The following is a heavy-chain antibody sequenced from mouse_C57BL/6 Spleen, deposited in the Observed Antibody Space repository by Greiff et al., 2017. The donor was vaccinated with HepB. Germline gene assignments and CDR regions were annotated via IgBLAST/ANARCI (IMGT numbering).Heavy chain of an antibody. V-gene: IGHV7-3*01. CDR1: GFTFTDYY. D-gene: IGHD2-10*02. Sequence: DVKLVESGGGLVQPGGSLSLSCAASGFTFTDYYMSWVRQPPGKALEWLGFIRNKANGYTTEYSASVKGRFTISRDNSQSILYLQMNALRAEDSATYYCARYKRDSYRMYFDYWGQGTTLTVSS. CDR3: ARYKRDSYRMYFDY. J-gene: IGHJ2*01. CDR2: IRNKANGYTT.